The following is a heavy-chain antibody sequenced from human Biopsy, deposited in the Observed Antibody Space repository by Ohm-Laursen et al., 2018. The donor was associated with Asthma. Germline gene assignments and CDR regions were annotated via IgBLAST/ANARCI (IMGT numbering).Heavy chain of an antibody. CDR3: TTDSLSRRTVIGGGGMDV. CDR2: FNPEDGEQ. V-gene: IGHV1-24*01. D-gene: IGHD2-21*01. CDR1: GNSLTDLA. Sequence: ASVKVSCKVSGNSLTDLAMHWVRQAPGKGLEWMGGFNPEDGEQIHAEMFQGRVTMTEDTSSDTAYMELRSLRLDDTAVYYCTTDSLSRRTVIGGGGMDVWGQGTTVTVSS. J-gene: IGHJ6*02.